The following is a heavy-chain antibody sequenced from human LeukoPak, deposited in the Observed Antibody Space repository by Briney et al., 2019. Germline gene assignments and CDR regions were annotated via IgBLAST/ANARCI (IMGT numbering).Heavy chain of an antibody. CDR1: GGSISSGDYY. Sequence: NPSETLSLTCTVSGGSISSGDYYWSWIRQPPGKGLEWIGYIYYSGSTYYNPSLKSRVTISVDTSKNQFSLKLGSVTAADTAVYYCARVYMVRGVIITFDYWGQGTLVTVSS. V-gene: IGHV4-30-4*01. J-gene: IGHJ4*02. CDR2: IYYSGST. CDR3: ARVYMVRGVIITFDY. D-gene: IGHD3-10*01.